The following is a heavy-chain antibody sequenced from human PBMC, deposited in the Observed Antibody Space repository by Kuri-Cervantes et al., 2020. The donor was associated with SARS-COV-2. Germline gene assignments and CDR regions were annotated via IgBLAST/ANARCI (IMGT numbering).Heavy chain of an antibody. CDR2: IYYSGST. Sequence: SETLSLTCTVSGGSISSSLYYWGWIRQPPGKGLEWIGSIYYSGSTYYNPSLNSRVTISVDTSKNQFSLKLTSVTAADTAVYYCVRVDCSAGTCYRRSLDYWGRGTLVTVSS. J-gene: IGHJ4*02. CDR3: VRVDCSAGTCYRRSLDY. D-gene: IGHD2-15*01. V-gene: IGHV4-39*01. CDR1: GGSISSSLYY.